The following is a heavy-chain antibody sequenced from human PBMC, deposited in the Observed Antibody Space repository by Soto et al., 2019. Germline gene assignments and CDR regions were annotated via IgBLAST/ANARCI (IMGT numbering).Heavy chain of an antibody. J-gene: IGHJ6*02. CDR3: ARDQYYYGSGSYPYYYYGMDV. V-gene: IGHV3-11*01. CDR2: ISSSGSTI. CDR1: GFTFSDYY. Sequence: ESGGGLVKPGGSLRLSCAASGFTFSDYYMSWIRQAPGKGLEWVSYISSSGSTIYYADSVKGRFTISRDNAKNSLYLQMNSLSAEDTAVYYCARDQYYYGSGSYPYYYYGMDVWGQGTTVTVSS. D-gene: IGHD3-10*01.